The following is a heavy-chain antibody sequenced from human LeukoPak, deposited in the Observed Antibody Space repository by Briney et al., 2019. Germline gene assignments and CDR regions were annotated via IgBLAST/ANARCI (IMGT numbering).Heavy chain of an antibody. CDR2: IYYSGRT. Sequence: SETLSLTCTVSGGSVSSYYWSWIRQPPGKGLAWIGYIYYSGRTNYNPSLKSRVIISVDTSKNQFSLKLTSVTAADTAVYYCARAPIPYDRSRTDYRFDPWGQGTLATVAS. J-gene: IGHJ5*02. CDR3: ARAPIPYDRSRTDYRFDP. CDR1: GGSVSSYY. V-gene: IGHV4-59*02. D-gene: IGHD3-16*01.